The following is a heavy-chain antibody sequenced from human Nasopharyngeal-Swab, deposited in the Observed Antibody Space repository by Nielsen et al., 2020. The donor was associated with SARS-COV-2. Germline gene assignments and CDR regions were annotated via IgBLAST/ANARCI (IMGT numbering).Heavy chain of an antibody. D-gene: IGHD4-17*01. Sequence: GESLRLSCAASGFTFSSYGMHWVRQAPGKGLEWVAVIWYDGSNKYYADSVKGRFTISRDNSKNTLYLQMNSLRAEDTAVYYCARATTVIRHYYYYYYMDVWGKGTTVTVSS. CDR3: ARATTVIRHYYYYYYMDV. V-gene: IGHV3-33*01. CDR2: IWYDGSNK. J-gene: IGHJ6*03. CDR1: GFTFSSYG.